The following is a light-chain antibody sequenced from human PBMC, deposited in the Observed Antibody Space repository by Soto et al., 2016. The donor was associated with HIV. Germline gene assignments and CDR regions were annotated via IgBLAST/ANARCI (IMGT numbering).Light chain of an antibody. CDR2: AAS. CDR1: QDISNF. J-gene: IGKJ3*01. CDR3: QQLNYYPFT. V-gene: IGKV1-9*01. Sequence: DIQLTQSPAFLSASVGDRVTITCRASQDISNFLGWYQQKPGKPPKLLIYAASRLQSGVPSRFSGSGSGTEFTLTISSLQPEDFANYYCQQLNYYPFTFGPGTKSGYQ.